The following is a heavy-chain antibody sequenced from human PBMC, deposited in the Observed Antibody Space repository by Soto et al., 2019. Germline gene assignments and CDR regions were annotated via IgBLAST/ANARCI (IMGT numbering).Heavy chain of an antibody. CDR3: ARGHYYDSSGYSNWFDP. Sequence: SETLSLTCAVYGGSFSGYYWSWIRQPPGKGLEWIGEINHSGSTNYNPSLKSRVTISVDTSKNQFSLKLSYVTAADSAVYYCARGHYYDSSGYSNWFDPWGQGTLVTVSS. CDR2: INHSGST. V-gene: IGHV4-34*01. J-gene: IGHJ5*02. CDR1: GGSFSGYY. D-gene: IGHD3-22*01.